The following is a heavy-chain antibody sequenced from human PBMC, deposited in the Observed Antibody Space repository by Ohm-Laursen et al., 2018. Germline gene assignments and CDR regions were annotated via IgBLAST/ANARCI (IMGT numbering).Heavy chain of an antibody. V-gene: IGHV1-2*02. CDR2: INPNSGDT. CDR3: ARAEYSSHLDS. J-gene: IGHJ4*02. Sequence: ASVKVSCKASGYSFSGYYVHWARQAPGHGLEWMGWINPNSGDTNYAQGFQGRVTMTRDTSTTTAYMDLSRLTSDDTAIYYCARAEYSSHLDSWGQGTLVTVSS. CDR1: GYSFSGYY. D-gene: IGHD2/OR15-2a*01.